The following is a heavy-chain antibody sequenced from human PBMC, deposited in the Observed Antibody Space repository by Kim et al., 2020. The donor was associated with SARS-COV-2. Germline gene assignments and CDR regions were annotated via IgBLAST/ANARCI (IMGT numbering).Heavy chain of an antibody. D-gene: IGHD3-10*01. V-gene: IGHV5-51*01. CDR3: ARLDYYGSGSYYFDY. Sequence: PSFQGQVTISADKSISTAYLQWSSLKASDTAMYYCARLDYYGSGSYYFDYWGQGTLVTVSS. J-gene: IGHJ4*02.